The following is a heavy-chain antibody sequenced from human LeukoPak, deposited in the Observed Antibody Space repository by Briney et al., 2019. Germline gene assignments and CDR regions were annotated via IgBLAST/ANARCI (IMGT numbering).Heavy chain of an antibody. V-gene: IGHV3-23*01. Sequence: GGSLRLSCAASGFTFSTSAMTWVRQAPGKGLEWVSSISDNTYYADSVKGRFTISKDNSKNTLYLQMNSLRAEDTAVYYCAKILPDTVTADYWGQGTLVTVSS. J-gene: IGHJ4*02. CDR3: AKILPDTVTADY. CDR2: ISDNT. D-gene: IGHD4-11*01. CDR1: GFTFSTSA.